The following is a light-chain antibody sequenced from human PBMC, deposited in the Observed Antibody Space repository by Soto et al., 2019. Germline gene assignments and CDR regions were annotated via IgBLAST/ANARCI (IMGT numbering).Light chain of an antibody. Sequence: QSALTQPASLSCSPGQSITISCTGTSSDIGNYKYVSWYQQHPGKAPKLMIYEVSNRPSGVSNRFSGSKSGNTASLTISGLQAEDETDYYCFSYTSSGTYVFGTGTKVTV. CDR1: SSDIGNYKY. J-gene: IGLJ1*01. CDR3: FSYTSSGTYV. CDR2: EVS. V-gene: IGLV2-14*01.